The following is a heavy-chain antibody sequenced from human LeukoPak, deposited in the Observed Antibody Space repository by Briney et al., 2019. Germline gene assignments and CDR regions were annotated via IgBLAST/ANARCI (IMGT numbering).Heavy chain of an antibody. V-gene: IGHV3-23*01. J-gene: IGHJ4*02. D-gene: IGHD1-26*01. CDR3: VKDYQVGNSPAFGDY. CDR2: LIENGATT. Sequence: GGSLRLSCAASGFTFSSHAMSWVRRAPGKGLEWVSGLIENGATTYYADSVKGRFAISRDNSRNTMYLQMNSLRVEDTAVYYCVKDYQVGNSPAFGDYWGQGTLVTISS. CDR1: GFTFSSHA.